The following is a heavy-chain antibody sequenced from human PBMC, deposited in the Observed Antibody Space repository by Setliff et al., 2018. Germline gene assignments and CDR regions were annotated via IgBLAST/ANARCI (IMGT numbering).Heavy chain of an antibody. CDR3: ARGRDFWSGYLVY. J-gene: IGHJ4*02. CDR1: GYTFTSYD. V-gene: IGHV1-2*04. Sequence: ASVKVSCKASGYTFTSYDINWVRQATGQGLEWMGWINPNSGGTNYAQKFQGWVTMTRDTSISTAYMELSRLRSADTAVYYCARGRDFWSGYLVYWGQGTLVTVSS. D-gene: IGHD3-3*01. CDR2: INPNSGGT.